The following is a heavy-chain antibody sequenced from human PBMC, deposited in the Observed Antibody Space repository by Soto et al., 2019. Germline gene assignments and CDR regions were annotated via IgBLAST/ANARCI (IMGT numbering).Heavy chain of an antibody. V-gene: IGHV3-23*01. CDR2: ISGSGGST. CDR3: AGMVVDTAMVTGGWFEP. CDR1: GFTFSSYA. D-gene: IGHD5-18*01. J-gene: IGHJ5*02. Sequence: QPGGSLRLSCAASGFTFSSYAMSWVRQAPGKGLEWVSAISGSGGSTYYADSVKGRFTISRDNSKNTLYLQMNSLRAEDTAVYYCAGMVVDTAMVTGGWFEPWGQGTLVTVSS.